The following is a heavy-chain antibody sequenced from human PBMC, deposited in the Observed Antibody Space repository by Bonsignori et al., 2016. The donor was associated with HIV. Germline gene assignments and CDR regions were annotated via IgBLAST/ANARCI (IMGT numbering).Heavy chain of an antibody. CDR2: YYHLGNEP. V-gene: IGHV4-34*01. D-gene: IGHD3-16*02. CDR3: ARHRGIMFGGVLDWFDP. Sequence: QVQLQQWGAGLLKPSETLSLTCAVYGGSFNDYYWSWIRQPPREGAWRWSWRKYYHLGNEPTTTRPSRVESPCQLYTSKNQFSLKLTSVTAADTAVYYCARHRGIMFGGVLDWFDPWGQGILGHRLL. CDR1: GGSFNDYY. J-gene: IGHJ5*02.